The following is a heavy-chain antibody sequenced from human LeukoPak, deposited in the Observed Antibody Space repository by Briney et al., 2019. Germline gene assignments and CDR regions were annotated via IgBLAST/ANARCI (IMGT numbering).Heavy chain of an antibody. CDR1: DFTFSSYW. D-gene: IGHD1-1*01. CDR3: ARGGLEPVDY. Sequence: GGSLRLSCAASDFTFSSYWMHWVRQAPGMGLVWVSRIDTDGSTTSYADSVKGRFTISRDNAKNTLYLQMNSLRAEDTAVYYCARGGLEPVDYWGQGTLVTVSS. J-gene: IGHJ4*02. V-gene: IGHV3-74*01. CDR2: IDTDGSTT.